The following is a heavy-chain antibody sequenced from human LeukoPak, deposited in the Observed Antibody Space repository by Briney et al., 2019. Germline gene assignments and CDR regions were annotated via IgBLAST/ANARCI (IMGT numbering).Heavy chain of an antibody. Sequence: ASVKVSCKPSGYTFSSYGISSVRQAPGQGLEWMGWIRVYNGDTNYAQKFKGRVTMTTDTSTNTAYMELRSLGSDDTAVYYCARGGSRVTTINILDYWGQGALVTVSS. V-gene: IGHV1-18*01. CDR1: GYTFSSYG. D-gene: IGHD5-24*01. CDR3: ARGGSRVTTINILDY. CDR2: IRVYNGDT. J-gene: IGHJ4*02.